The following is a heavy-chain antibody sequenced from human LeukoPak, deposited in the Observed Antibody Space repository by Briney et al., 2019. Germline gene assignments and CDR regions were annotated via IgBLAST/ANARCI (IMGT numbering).Heavy chain of an antibody. CDR2: IKSKTDGETT. CDR3: ITDPGEWEPI. D-gene: IGHD1-26*01. J-gene: IGHJ3*02. V-gene: IGHV3-15*01. CDR1: GLTFSNAW. Sequence: PGGSLRLSCATSGLTFSNAWMSWVRQAPGKGLEWVGRIKSKTDGETTDYAAPVKGRFTISRDDSKNTLYLQMNRLKTEDTAVYYCITDPGEWEPIWGQGTMVTDSS.